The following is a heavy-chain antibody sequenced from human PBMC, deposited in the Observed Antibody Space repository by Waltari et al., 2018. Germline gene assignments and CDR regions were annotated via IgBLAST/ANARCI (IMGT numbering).Heavy chain of an antibody. CDR2: IYYSGST. Sequence: QLQLQESGPGLVKPSETLSLTCTVSGGSISSSSYYWGWIRQPPGKGLEWIGSIYYSGSTYYNPSLKSRVTISVDTSKNQFSLKLSSVTAADTAVYYCARDRDYDSDYGMDVWGQGTTVTVSS. CDR3: ARDRDYDSDYGMDV. D-gene: IGHD3-22*01. J-gene: IGHJ6*02. V-gene: IGHV4-39*07. CDR1: GGSISSSSYY.